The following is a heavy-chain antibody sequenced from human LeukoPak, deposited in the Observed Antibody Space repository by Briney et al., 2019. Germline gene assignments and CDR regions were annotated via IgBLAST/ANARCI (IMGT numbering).Heavy chain of an antibody. CDR3: ARAVSDIVVVPADAISFDY. D-gene: IGHD2-2*01. Sequence: GASVKVSCKASGCTFTGYYMHWVRQAPGQGLEWMGWINPNSGGTNYAQKFQGRVTTTRDTSISTAYMELSRLRSDDTAVYYCARAVSDIVVVPADAISFDYWGQGTLVTVSS. CDR2: INPNSGGT. J-gene: IGHJ4*02. CDR1: GCTFTGYY. V-gene: IGHV1-2*02.